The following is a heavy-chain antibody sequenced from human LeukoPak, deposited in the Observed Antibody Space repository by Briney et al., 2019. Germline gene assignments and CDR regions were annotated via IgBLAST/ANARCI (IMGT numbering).Heavy chain of an antibody. CDR3: AKAPRPWVGGATGSRYYFHY. V-gene: IGHV3-30*18. D-gene: IGHD1-26*01. CDR2: ISYDGSDK. CDR1: GLTFGSYW. J-gene: IGHJ4*02. Sequence: PGGSLRLSCAASGLTFGSYWMNWVRQAPGKGLEWVAVISYDGSDKYFADSVKGRFTISRDNSKNTLYLQMNSLRAEDTAVYYCAKAPRPWVGGATGSRYYFHYWGQGTLVTVSS.